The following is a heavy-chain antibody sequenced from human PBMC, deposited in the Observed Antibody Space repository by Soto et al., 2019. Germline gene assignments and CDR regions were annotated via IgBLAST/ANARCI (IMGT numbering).Heavy chain of an antibody. CDR3: SRGRSPYYGYFDP. J-gene: IGHJ5*02. CDR1: GFTFSDSY. CDR2: ITFSGNTV. D-gene: IGHD3-3*01. Sequence: GGSLRLSCAASGFTFSDSYMRWIRQAPGKGLEWISYITFSGNTVYYADSLKGRFTISRDNAKNTLYLQMNGLRADDTAVYFCSRGRSPYYGYFDPWGPGTLVTVSS. V-gene: IGHV3-11*04.